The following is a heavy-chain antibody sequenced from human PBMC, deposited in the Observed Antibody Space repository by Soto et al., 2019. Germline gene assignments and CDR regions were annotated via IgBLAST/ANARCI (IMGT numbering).Heavy chain of an antibody. V-gene: IGHV1-69*01. CDR1: GGTFSSYA. CDR2: IIPIFCTA. D-gene: IGHD6-19*01. CDR3: ARGTGIAVAGRGWFDP. Sequence: QVQLVQSGAEVKKPGSSVKVSCKASGGTFSSYAISWVRQAPGQGLEWMGGIIPIFCTANYAQKFQGRVTITADESTRTAYMELRSLRSEDTAVYYCARGTGIAVAGRGWFDPWGQGTLVTVSS. J-gene: IGHJ5*02.